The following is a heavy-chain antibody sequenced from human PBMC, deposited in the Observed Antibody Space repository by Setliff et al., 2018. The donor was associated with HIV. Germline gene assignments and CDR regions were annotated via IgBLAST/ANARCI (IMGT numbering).Heavy chain of an antibody. J-gene: IGHJ4*02. CDR3: AREWGIEVPVFYY. D-gene: IGHD6-19*01. V-gene: IGHV1-69*06. Sequence: SVKVSCKASGGTFSSYAITWVRQAPGQGLEWMGGIIPIFGTANYAQKFQGRVTIIADKSTSTAYMELSSLRSEDTAVYYCAREWGIEVPVFYYWGQGTLVTVSS. CDR2: IIPIFGTA. CDR1: GGTFSSYA.